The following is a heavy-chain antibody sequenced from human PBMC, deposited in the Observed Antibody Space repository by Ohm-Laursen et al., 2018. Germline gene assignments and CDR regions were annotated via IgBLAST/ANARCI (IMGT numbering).Heavy chain of an antibody. CDR3: AKGLPIAVAANRYFDY. D-gene: IGHD6-19*01. CDR1: GFTFSSYA. V-gene: IGHV3-23*01. J-gene: IGHJ4*02. Sequence: GSLRLSCAAPGFTFSSYAMSWVCQAPGKGLEWVSGISGSGGSSYYADSVKGRFTISRDNSKNTLYLQMNSLRAEDTAVYYCAKGLPIAVAANRYFDYWGQGTVVTVSS. CDR2: ISGSGGSS.